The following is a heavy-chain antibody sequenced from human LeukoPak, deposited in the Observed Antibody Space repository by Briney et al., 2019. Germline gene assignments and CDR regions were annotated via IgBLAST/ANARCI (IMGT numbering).Heavy chain of an antibody. J-gene: IGHJ4*02. V-gene: IGHV4-38-2*01. CDR3: ARRNTMIRGVIPQRGRFDY. CDR1: GYSISSGYY. D-gene: IGHD3-10*01. Sequence: PSETLSLXCAVSGYSISSGYYWGLIRQPPGKGLEWIGSIYHSGSTYYNPSLKSRVTISVDTSKNQFSLKLSSVTAADTAVYYCARRNTMIRGVIPQRGRFDYWGQGTLVTVSS. CDR2: IYHSGST.